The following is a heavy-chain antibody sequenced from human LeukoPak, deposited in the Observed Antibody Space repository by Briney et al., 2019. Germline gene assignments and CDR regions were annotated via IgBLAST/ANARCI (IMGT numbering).Heavy chain of an antibody. J-gene: IGHJ5*02. CDR3: ARHRAVRAARPGWFDP. Sequence: PSETLSLTCTVSGGSISSYYWSWIRQPPGKGLVWIGYIYYSGSTNYNPSLKGRVTISVDTSKNQFSLKLSSVTAADTAVYYCARHRAVRAARPGWFDPWGQGTLVTVSS. CDR1: GGSISSYY. D-gene: IGHD6-6*01. CDR2: IYYSGST. V-gene: IGHV4-59*08.